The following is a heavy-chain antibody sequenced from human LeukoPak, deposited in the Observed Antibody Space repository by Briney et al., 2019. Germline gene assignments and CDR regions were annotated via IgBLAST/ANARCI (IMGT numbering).Heavy chain of an antibody. CDR1: GFTFSIYA. D-gene: IGHD4-23*01. J-gene: IGHJ3*02. CDR2: IGGSADSA. CDR3: ASEGYGGNSDAFDI. V-gene: IGHV3-23*01. Sequence: GGSLRLSCAASGFTFSIYAMNWVRQAPGKGLEWVSVIGGSADSADYADSVKGRFTISRDDSKNTLYLQMISLRAEDTAVYYCASEGYGGNSDAFDIWGQGTMVTVS.